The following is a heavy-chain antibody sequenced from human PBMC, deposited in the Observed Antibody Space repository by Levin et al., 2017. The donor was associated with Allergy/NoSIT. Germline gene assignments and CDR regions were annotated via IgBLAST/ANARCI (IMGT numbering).Heavy chain of an antibody. CDR3: ARGDGSGTYYPEYYYYNGTDV. CDR1: GFTFSKHA. J-gene: IGHJ6*02. CDR2: ISSDGSNK. Sequence: GESLKISCAASGFTFSKHAMHWVRQAPGKGLEWVTIISSDGSNKYYADSVKGRFTVSRDNSKNTLYLQMNNLRAEDTAVYYCARGDGSGTYYPEYYYYNGTDVWGQGTTVTVSS. D-gene: IGHD3-10*01. V-gene: IGHV3-30-3*01.